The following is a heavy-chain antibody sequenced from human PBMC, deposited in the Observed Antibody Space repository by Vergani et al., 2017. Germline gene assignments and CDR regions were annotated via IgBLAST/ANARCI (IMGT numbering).Heavy chain of an antibody. J-gene: IGHJ4*02. Sequence: QVQLVQSGAAVKKPGASAKVSCTASGYIFKNYYMHWLRLAPGQGFQWMGVVNFVTGAATSPQKFEGRITMTRDTSTATFYMDLSSLKDEYTAINYCARSIRDCTSGSCRPYYFDLWGQGTLVTVSS. CDR3: ARSIRDCTSGSCRPYYFDL. V-gene: IGHV1-46*02. CDR1: GYIFKNYY. D-gene: IGHD2-15*01. CDR2: VNFVTGAA.